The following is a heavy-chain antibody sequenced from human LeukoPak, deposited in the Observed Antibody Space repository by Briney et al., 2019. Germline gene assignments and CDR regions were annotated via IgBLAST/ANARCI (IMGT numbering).Heavy chain of an antibody. CDR1: GGSISSYY. CDR2: IYTSGST. CDR3: ARDQITMVRGVIMTEAFDI. Sequence: SSETLSLTCTVSGGSISSYYWSWIRQPAGKGLEWIGRIYTSGSTNYNPSLESRVTMSVDTSKNQFSLKLSSVTAADTAVYYCARDQITMVRGVIMTEAFDIWGQGTMVTVSS. J-gene: IGHJ3*02. V-gene: IGHV4-4*07. D-gene: IGHD3-10*01.